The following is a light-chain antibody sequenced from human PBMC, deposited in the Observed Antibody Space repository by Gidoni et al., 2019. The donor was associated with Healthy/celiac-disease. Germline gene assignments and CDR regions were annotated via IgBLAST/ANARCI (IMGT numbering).Light chain of an antibody. CDR1: QSVSSSY. CDR2: GAS. CDR3: QHYGCSPWT. Sequence: ESELTQSPGTLSLSPGERATLSCRASQSVSSSYLAGYQQKPGQAPRLLIYGASSRAPGIPDRFSGSWSATDFTLTISRVEPDDSAVYYCQHYGCSPWTFGQGTKVEIK. V-gene: IGKV3-20*01. J-gene: IGKJ1*01.